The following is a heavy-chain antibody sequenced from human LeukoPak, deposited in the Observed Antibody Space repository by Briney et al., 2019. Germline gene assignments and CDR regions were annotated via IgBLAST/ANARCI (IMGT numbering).Heavy chain of an antibody. Sequence: GSLRLSCAVYGGSFSGYYWSWIRQPPGKGLEWIGEINHSGSTNYNPSLKSRVTISVDTSKNQFSLKLSSVTAADTAVYYCARPKTYYYDSSGYFDAFDIWGQGTMVTVSS. CDR2: INHSGST. CDR1: GGSFSGYY. D-gene: IGHD3-22*01. V-gene: IGHV4-34*01. J-gene: IGHJ3*02. CDR3: ARPKTYYYDSSGYFDAFDI.